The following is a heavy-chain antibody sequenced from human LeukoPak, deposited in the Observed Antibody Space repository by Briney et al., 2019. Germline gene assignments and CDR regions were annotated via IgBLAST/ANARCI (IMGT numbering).Heavy chain of an antibody. D-gene: IGHD1-26*01. Sequence: SETVSLTCTVSGGSISNSSYYWGWIRQPPGKGLEWIGSIYYSGSTYYNPSLKSRVTISVDTSKNQFSLKLSSVTAADTAVYYCARLIVGATFANYWGQGTLVTVSS. J-gene: IGHJ4*02. CDR1: GGSISNSSYY. CDR2: IYYSGST. CDR3: ARLIVGATFANY. V-gene: IGHV4-39*01.